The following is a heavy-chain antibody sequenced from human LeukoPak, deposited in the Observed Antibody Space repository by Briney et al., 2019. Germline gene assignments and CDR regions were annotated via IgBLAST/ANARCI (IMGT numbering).Heavy chain of an antibody. J-gene: IGHJ4*02. D-gene: IGHD5-12*01. CDR2: ISSSGSTI. Sequence: GGSLRLSCAASGFTLSAYSMNWVRQAPGKGLEWVSYISSSGSTIYYADSVKGRFTISRDNAKNSLYLQMNSLRAEDTAVYYCARGSLRRSGYDPDDYWGQGTLVTVSS. CDR3: ARGSLRRSGYDPDDY. CDR1: GFTLSAYS. V-gene: IGHV3-48*04.